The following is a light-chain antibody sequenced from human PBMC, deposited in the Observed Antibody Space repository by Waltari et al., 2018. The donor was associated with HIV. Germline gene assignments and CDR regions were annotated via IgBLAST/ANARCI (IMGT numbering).Light chain of an antibody. CDR3: QQYYSLPIT. V-gene: IGKV4-1*01. CDR1: QSVLYSFNNKYY. J-gene: IGKJ5*01. CDR2: WAS. Sequence: DIGMTQSPDSLAVSLGERAAINCKSSQSVLYSFNNKYYLAWFQQKPGQPPKLLIDWASTRESGVPDRFSGSGSGTDFTLTISSLQAEDVAVYYCQQYYSLPITFGQGTRLEIK.